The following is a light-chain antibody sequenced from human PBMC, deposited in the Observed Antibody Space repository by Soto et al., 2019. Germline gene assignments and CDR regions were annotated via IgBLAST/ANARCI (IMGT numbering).Light chain of an antibody. Sequence: EIVLTQSPGTLSLFPGGRANLSCRASQSVKNNYLAWYQQKPGQAPRLLLFGASNRATGIPDRFSSSGSGTDFPLTISRLEAEDFAVFYCQQDGSKPWTFGQGTEVEGK. CDR3: QQDGSKPWT. J-gene: IGKJ1*01. CDR2: GAS. CDR1: QSVKNNY. V-gene: IGKV3-20*01.